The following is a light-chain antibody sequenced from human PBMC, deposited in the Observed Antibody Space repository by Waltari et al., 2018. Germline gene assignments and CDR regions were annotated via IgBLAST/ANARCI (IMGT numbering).Light chain of an antibody. CDR3: QQRRDRPVT. J-gene: IGKJ5*01. CDR1: QSVDTY. CDR2: GTS. Sequence: VLTHSPAIFSLPPGERATLSCRASQSVDTYLAWYQQKPGQAPRLLISGTSNRAPGIPARFSGSGSGGTDFTLTISSLEPEDFGVYYCQQRRDRPVTFGQGTRLEIK. V-gene: IGKV3-11*01.